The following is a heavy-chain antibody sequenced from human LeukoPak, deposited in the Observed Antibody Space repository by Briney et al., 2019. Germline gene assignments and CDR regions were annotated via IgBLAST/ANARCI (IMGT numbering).Heavy chain of an antibody. J-gene: IGHJ4*02. D-gene: IGHD1-26*01. CDR3: ARDTIRAVRATTGPGKFDY. CDR2: ISAYNGNT. V-gene: IGHV1-18*01. Sequence: GASVKVSCKASGYTFTSYGISWVRQAPGQGLEWMGWISAYNGNTNYAQKLQGRVTMTTDTSTSTAYMELRSLRSDDTAVYYCARDTIRAVRATTGPGKFDYWGQGTLVTVSS. CDR1: GYTFTSYG.